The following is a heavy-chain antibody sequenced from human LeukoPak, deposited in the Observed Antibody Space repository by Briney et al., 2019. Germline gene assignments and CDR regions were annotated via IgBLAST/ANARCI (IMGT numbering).Heavy chain of an antibody. D-gene: IGHD3-3*01. CDR1: GFTFTSHW. Sequence: GGSLRLSCAASGFTFTSHWMSWVRQAPGKGLEWVSVIYSGGSTYYADSVKGRFTISRDNSKNTLYLQMNSLRAEDTAVYYCATNYDFWSGYYMEFDYWGQGTLVTVSS. CDR2: IYSGGST. J-gene: IGHJ4*02. CDR3: ATNYDFWSGYYMEFDY. V-gene: IGHV3-66*02.